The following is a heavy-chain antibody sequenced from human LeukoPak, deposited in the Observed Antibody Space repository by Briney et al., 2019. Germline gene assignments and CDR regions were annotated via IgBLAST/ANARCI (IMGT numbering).Heavy chain of an antibody. Sequence: GGSLRLSCAASGFTFSSYAMSWVRQAPGKGLEWVSAISGSCGSTYYAGSVKGRFTISRDNSKNTLYLQMNGLRAEDTAVYYCAEAPRGYYYMDVWGKGTTVTVSS. J-gene: IGHJ6*03. CDR2: ISGSCGST. D-gene: IGHD3-10*01. CDR3: AEAPRGYYYMDV. V-gene: IGHV3-23*01. CDR1: GFTFSSYA.